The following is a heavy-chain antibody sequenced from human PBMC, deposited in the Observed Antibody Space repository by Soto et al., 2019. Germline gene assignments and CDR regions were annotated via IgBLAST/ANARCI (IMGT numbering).Heavy chain of an antibody. J-gene: IGHJ6*02. Sequence: GVSVKVSCKASGGTFSSYAISCVRQAPGQGLEWMGGIIPIFGTANYAQKFQGRVTITADESTSTVYMELSSLRSEDTAVYYCARVIAVAGTGYYYGMDVWGQGTTVTVSS. CDR3: ARVIAVAGTGYYYGMDV. CDR2: IIPIFGTA. D-gene: IGHD6-19*01. V-gene: IGHV1-69*13. CDR1: GGTFSSYA.